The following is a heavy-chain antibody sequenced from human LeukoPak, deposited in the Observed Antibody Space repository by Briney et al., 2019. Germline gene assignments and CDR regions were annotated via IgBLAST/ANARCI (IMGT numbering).Heavy chain of an antibody. Sequence: GGSRRLSCAASGFTVSSNYMSRVRQAPGKGLEWVSVIYSGGSTYYADSVKGRFTISRDNSKNTLYLQMNSLRAEDTAVYYCARDMPGSYWGNWGQGTLVTVSS. CDR2: IYSGGST. CDR1: GFTVSSNY. V-gene: IGHV3-53*01. J-gene: IGHJ4*02. D-gene: IGHD1-26*01. CDR3: ARDMPGSYWGN.